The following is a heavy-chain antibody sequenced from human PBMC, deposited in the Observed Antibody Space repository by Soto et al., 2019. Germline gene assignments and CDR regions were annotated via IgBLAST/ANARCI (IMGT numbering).Heavy chain of an antibody. CDR3: ARVPDR. J-gene: IGHJ5*02. Sequence: ETLSLTCTVSGGSISGYYWSWIRQPPGKGLEWIGYMYNTGSTVYNPSFKSRVTISVDTSKNQFSLRLSSVTAADTAVYYCARVPDRWGQGTLVTVSS. V-gene: IGHV4-59*12. CDR2: MYNTGST. D-gene: IGHD2-2*01. CDR1: GGSISGYY.